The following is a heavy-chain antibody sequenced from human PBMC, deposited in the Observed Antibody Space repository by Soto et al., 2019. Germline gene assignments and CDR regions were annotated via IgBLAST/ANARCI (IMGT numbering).Heavy chain of an antibody. J-gene: IGHJ6*02. Sequence: AAVKVSCKASGYTFTGYYMHWVRQAPGQGLEWMGWINPNSGGTNYAQKFQGRVTMTRDTSISTAYMELSRLRSDDTAVYYCARTSIWSGYPYYYGMDVWGQGTPVTVYS. D-gene: IGHD3-3*01. CDR2: INPNSGGT. V-gene: IGHV1-2*02. CDR1: GYTFTGYY. CDR3: ARTSIWSGYPYYYGMDV.